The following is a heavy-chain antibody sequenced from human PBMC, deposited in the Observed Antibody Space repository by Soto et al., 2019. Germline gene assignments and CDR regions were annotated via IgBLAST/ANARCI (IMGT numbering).Heavy chain of an antibody. CDR3: ARDPTVRITGTPSPHP. D-gene: IGHD1-7*01. V-gene: IGHV1-69*12. J-gene: IGHJ5*02. CDR1: GGTFSSYA. Sequence: QVQLVQSGAEVKKPGSSVKVSCKASGGTFSSYAISWVRQAPGQGLEWMGGIIPIFGTANYAQKFQGRVTITADESTSTAYMALSSLRSEDTAVDYCARDPTVRITGTPSPHPWGQGTLVTVSS. CDR2: IIPIFGTA.